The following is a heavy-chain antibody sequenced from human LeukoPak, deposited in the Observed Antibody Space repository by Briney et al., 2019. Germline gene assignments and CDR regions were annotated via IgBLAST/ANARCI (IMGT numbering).Heavy chain of an antibody. CDR1: GFTFSSYA. CDR3: ARDVAVGATNPYGMDV. Sequence: GGSLRLSCAASGFTFSSYAMSWVRQAPGKGLEWVSAISGSGGSTYYADSVKGRFTISRDNAKNSLYLQMNSLRAEDTAVYYCARDVAVGATNPYGMDVWGQGTTVTVSS. V-gene: IGHV3-23*01. D-gene: IGHD1-26*01. J-gene: IGHJ6*02. CDR2: ISGSGGST.